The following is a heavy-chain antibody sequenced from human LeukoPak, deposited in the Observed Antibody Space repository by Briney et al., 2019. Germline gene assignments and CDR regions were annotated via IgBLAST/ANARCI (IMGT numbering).Heavy chain of an antibody. CDR3: ARYTSGYSLEY. CDR2: IKKDGTEK. D-gene: IGHD3-22*01. Sequence: GGSLRLSCVASGFTFNYYWMSWVRQAPGKGLEWLANIKKDGTEKNYVDSVEGRFTISRDTAKSTLYLYLNSLRPDDTAVYYCARYTSGYSLEYWGQGALVTVSS. V-gene: IGHV3-7*01. CDR1: GFTFNYYW. J-gene: IGHJ4*02.